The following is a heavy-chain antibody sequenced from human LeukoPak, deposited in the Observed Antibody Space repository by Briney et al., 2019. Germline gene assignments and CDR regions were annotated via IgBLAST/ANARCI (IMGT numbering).Heavy chain of an antibody. CDR1: GYTFTSYY. J-gene: IGHJ6*03. Sequence: ASVKVSCKASGYTFTSYYIHWVRQAPGQGLEWMGIVNPSSGSTSYAQKFQGRVTITADESTSTAYMELSSLRSEDTAVYYCARGRHYYMDVWGKGTTVTISS. CDR3: ARGRHYYMDV. CDR2: VNPSSGST. V-gene: IGHV1-46*01.